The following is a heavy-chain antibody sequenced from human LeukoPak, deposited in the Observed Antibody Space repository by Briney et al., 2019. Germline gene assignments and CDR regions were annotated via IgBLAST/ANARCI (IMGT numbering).Heavy chain of an antibody. Sequence: GGSLRLSCAASGFTFSSYWMHWVRQAPRKGLVWVSRINIDRSSTSYADSVKSRFTISRDNAKNTLYLQMNSLRAEDTAVYYCARDRITIFGVVSEHYMDVWGKGTTVTVSS. D-gene: IGHD3-3*01. CDR3: ARDRITIFGVVSEHYMDV. CDR2: INIDRSST. CDR1: GFTFSSYW. J-gene: IGHJ6*03. V-gene: IGHV3-74*01.